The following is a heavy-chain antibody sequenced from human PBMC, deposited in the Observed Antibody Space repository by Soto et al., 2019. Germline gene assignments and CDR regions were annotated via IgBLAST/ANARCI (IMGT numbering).Heavy chain of an antibody. J-gene: IGHJ4*02. D-gene: IGHD1-26*01. CDR1: GGSISGYY. CDR2: IYYSGST. V-gene: IGHV4-59*01. CDR3: ARVQSGSYALYYFDY. Sequence: AEPLSLTCTVSGGSISGYYWSWIRQPPGQGLEWIGYIYYSGSTNCNPSLKSRVTISVDTSKNQFSLKLSSVTAADTAVYYCARVQSGSYALYYFDYWGQGTLVTVSS.